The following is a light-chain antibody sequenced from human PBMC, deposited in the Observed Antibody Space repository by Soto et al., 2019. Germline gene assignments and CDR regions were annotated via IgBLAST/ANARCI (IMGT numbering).Light chain of an antibody. V-gene: IGKV3D-20*02. J-gene: IGKJ4*01. CDR1: QSVSSDH. CDR3: QHRSNWPLT. Sequence: EIALTQSPPTLSLSPGERATLSCRTSQSVSSDHLAWYQQKSGQAPRLLIYGASNRATGIPDRFSGSGSGTDFTLTISSLEPEDFAVYYCQHRSNWPLTFGGGTKVDI. CDR2: GAS.